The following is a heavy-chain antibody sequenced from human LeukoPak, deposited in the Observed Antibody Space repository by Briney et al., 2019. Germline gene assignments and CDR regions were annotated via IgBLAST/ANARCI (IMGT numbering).Heavy chain of an antibody. D-gene: IGHD5/OR15-5a*01. V-gene: IGHV4-59*01. CDR3: ARVVSTVSRTFDC. J-gene: IGHJ4*02. Sequence: SETLSLTCTVSGGSISSYYWSWIRQPPGKGLEWIGYIYYSGSTNYNPSLKSRVTISVDTSKNQFSLKLSSVTAADTAVYYCARVVSTVSRTFDCWGQGTLVTVSS. CDR2: IYYSGST. CDR1: GGSISSYY.